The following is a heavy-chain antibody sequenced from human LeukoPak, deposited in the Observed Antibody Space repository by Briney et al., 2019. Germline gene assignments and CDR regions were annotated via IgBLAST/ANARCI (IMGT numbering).Heavy chain of an antibody. Sequence: GGSLRLSCAASGFTVSSNYMSWVRQAPGKGLEWVSVIYSGGSTYYADSVKGRFTISRDNFKNTLYLQMNSLRAEDTAVYYCAKDHTQDSNYEYCSGGSCYPLAGPAFDYWGQGTLVTVSS. CDR1: GFTVSSNY. CDR3: AKDHTQDSNYEYCSGGSCYPLAGPAFDY. V-gene: IGHV3-66*01. J-gene: IGHJ4*02. D-gene: IGHD2-15*01. CDR2: IYSGGST.